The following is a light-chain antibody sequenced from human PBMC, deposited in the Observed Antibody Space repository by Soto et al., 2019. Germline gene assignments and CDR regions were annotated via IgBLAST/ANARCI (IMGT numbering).Light chain of an antibody. Sequence: QSVLPQPASVSGSPGQSITISCNGTSSDIGSYNLVSWYQQHPGKAPKLMIYEGSKRPSGVSNRFSGSKSGNTASLTISGLQAEDEADYYCCSFAGSATRFGGGTKLNVL. CDR3: CSFAGSATR. J-gene: IGLJ2*01. CDR1: SSDIGSYNL. CDR2: EGS. V-gene: IGLV2-23*01.